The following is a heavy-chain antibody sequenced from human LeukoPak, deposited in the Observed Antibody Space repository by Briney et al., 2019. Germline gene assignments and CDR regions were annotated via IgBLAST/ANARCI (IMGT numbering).Heavy chain of an antibody. CDR1: GYTFTDYY. J-gene: IGHJ6*02. CDR3: ASLGATTIHYYGMDV. V-gene: IGHV1-2*02. D-gene: IGHD1-26*01. CDR2: INPISGGT. Sequence: GASVTVSCKASGYTFTDYYLHWVRQAPGQGLEWMGWINPISGGTNYAQKFQGSVTMTRDTSITTAYMELSSLRSDDTAVYYCASLGATTIHYYGMDVWGQGTTVTVSS.